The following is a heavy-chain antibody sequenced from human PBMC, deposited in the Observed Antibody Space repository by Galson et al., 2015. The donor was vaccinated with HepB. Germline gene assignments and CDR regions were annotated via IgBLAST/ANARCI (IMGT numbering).Heavy chain of an antibody. CDR1: GFTFSSYS. D-gene: IGHD6-6*01. J-gene: IGHJ4*02. Sequence: SLRLSCAASGFTFSSYSMNWVRQAPGKGLEWVSSISSSSSYIYYADSVKSRFTISRDNAKNSLYLQMNSLRAEDTAVYYCARAGPGIAALGALDYWGQGTLVTVSS. V-gene: IGHV3-21*01. CDR2: ISSSSSYI. CDR3: ARAGPGIAALGALDY.